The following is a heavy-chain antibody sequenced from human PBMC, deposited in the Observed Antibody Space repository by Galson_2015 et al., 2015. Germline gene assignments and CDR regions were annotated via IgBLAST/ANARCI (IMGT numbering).Heavy chain of an antibody. CDR3: ARNATRGITIFGVVNRFDP. J-gene: IGHJ5*02. CDR2: IYYSGST. D-gene: IGHD3-3*01. V-gene: IGHV4-39*01. Sequence: SETLSLTCTVSGGSISSSSYYWGWIRQPPGKGLEWIGSIYYSGSTYYNPSLKSRVTISVDTSKSQFSLKLGSVTAADTAVYYCARNATRGITIFGVVNRFDPWGQGTLVTVSS. CDR1: GGSISSSSYY.